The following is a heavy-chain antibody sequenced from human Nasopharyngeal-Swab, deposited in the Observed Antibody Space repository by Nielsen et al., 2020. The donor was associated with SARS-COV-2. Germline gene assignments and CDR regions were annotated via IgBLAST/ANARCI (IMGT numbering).Heavy chain of an antibody. D-gene: IGHD2-15*01. CDR2: IYYSGST. CDR3: ASLLRSYCSGGSCYPNGMDV. J-gene: IGHJ6*02. V-gene: IGHV4-59*01. Sequence: SETLSLTCTVSGGSISSYYWSWIRQPPGKGLEWIGYIYYSGSTNYNPSLKSRVTISVDTSKNQFSLKLSSVTAADTAVYDCASLLRSYCSGGSCYPNGMDVWGQGTTFTVSS. CDR1: GGSISSYY.